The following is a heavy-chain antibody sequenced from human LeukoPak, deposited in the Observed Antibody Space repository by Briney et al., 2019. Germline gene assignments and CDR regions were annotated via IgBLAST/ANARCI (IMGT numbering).Heavy chain of an antibody. CDR3: AHRLGRYGRNEFDY. D-gene: IGHD1-14*01. V-gene: IGHV2-5*01. CDR2: FYCNDDK. Sequence: SGPTLGNSTQTPTLTFTISGISFISSGLSVGLICQSPGKALERLALFYCNDDKHYSPSLKSRLTITNITKDTSKNQVVLTMTNMDPVDTATYYCAHRLGRYGRNEFDYWGQGTLVTVSS. CDR1: GISFISSGLS. J-gene: IGHJ4*02.